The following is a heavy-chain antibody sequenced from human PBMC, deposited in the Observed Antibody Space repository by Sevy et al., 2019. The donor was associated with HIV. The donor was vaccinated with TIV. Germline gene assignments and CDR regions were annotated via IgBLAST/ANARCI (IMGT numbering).Heavy chain of an antibody. V-gene: IGHV3-53*01. CDR1: GLTVSSNY. Sequence: GGSLRLSCAVSGLTVSSNYMSWVRQAPGKGLEWVSLIYSGGATYYADSVNGRFTISGDDSKNTLYLQMDGLRAEDTAVYYCASGGLDSNWFRSFDYWGRGTLVTVSS. CDR3: ASGGLDSNWFRSFDY. CDR2: IYSGGAT. D-gene: IGHD6-13*01. J-gene: IGHJ4*02.